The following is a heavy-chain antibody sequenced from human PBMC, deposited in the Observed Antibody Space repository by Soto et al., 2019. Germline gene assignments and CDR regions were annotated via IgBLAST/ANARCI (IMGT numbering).Heavy chain of an antibody. V-gene: IGHV3-33*01. Sequence: QVQLVESGGGVVQPGRSLRLSCAASGFTFSSYGMHWVRQAPGKGLXXXAVIWFDGTDKYYADSVKGRFTISRDNSKNTLYLQMNSLRAEDTAVYYCARGVGGRGNYYYYGMDVWGQGTTVTVSS. J-gene: IGHJ6*02. CDR1: GFTFSSYG. CDR2: IWFDGTDK. CDR3: ARGVGGRGNYYYYGMDV. D-gene: IGHD6-19*01.